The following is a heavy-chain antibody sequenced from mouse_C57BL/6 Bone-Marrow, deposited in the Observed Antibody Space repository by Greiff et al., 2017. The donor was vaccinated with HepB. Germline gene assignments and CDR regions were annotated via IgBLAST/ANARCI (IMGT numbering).Heavy chain of an antibody. V-gene: IGHV5-4*01. CDR2: ISDGGSYT. Sequence: EVQLQESGGGLVKPGGSLKLSCAASGFTFSSYAMSWVRQTPEKRLEWVATISDGGSYTYYPDNLKGRFTITRDNAKNNLYLQMSHLKSEDTAMYYCARDITTVVAPYYFDYWGQGTTLTVSS. CDR3: ARDITTVVAPYYFDY. CDR1: GFTFSSYA. D-gene: IGHD1-1*01. J-gene: IGHJ2*01.